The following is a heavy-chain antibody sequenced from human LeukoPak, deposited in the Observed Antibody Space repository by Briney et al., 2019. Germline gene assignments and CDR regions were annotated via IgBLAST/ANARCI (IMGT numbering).Heavy chain of an antibody. D-gene: IGHD3-22*01. V-gene: IGHV3-30*04. J-gene: IGHJ4*02. CDR3: TAHDSSPAD. CDR1: GFTFSSYA. CDR2: ISYDGSNK. Sequence: GGSLRLSCAASGFTFSSYAMHWGRQAPGKGLEWVAVISYDGSNKYYADSVEGRFTISRDNSKNTLYLQMNSLKTEDTAVYYCTAHDSSPADWGQGTLVTVSS.